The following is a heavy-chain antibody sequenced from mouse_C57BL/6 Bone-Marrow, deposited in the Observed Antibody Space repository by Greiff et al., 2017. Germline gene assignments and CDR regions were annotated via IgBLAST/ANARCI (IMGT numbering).Heavy chain of an antibody. CDR3: ARQRWLLLYYFDY. CDR1: GYTFTSYW. CDR2: IHPNSGST. D-gene: IGHD2-3*01. V-gene: IGHV1-64*01. J-gene: IGHJ2*01. Sequence: VQLQQPGAELVKPGASVKLSCKASGYTFTSYWMHWVKQRPGQGLEWIGMIHPNSGSTNYNEKFKSKATLTVDKSSSTAYMQISSLTSEDSAVYSCARQRWLLLYYFDYWGQGTTLTVSS.